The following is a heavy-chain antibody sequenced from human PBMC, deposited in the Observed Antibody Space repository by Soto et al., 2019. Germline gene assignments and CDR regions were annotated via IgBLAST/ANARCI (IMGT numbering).Heavy chain of an antibody. CDR3: ARGHSGMDV. Sequence: QVQLVESGGGVVQPGRSLRLSCAASGFTFSSYAMHWVRQAPGKGLEWVAGISYDGSNKYYADSVKGRFTISRDNSKNTLYLPMNSLRAEDTGVYYWARGHSGMDVWGQGTTVTVSS. J-gene: IGHJ6*02. V-gene: IGHV3-30-3*01. CDR1: GFTFSSYA. CDR2: ISYDGSNK.